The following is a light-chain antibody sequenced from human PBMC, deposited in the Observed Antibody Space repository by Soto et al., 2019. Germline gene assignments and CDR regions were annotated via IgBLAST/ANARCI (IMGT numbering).Light chain of an antibody. CDR3: QQYNSFPHT. CDR1: LSIDRW. J-gene: IGKJ2*01. Sequence: DIQMTQSPSTLSASVGDSVTITCRASLSIDRWLAWYQQKPGKAPKLLIYEASKLESGVPSRFSGSGSGTEFTLTISSLQPDDSATYYCQQYNSFPHTFGQGTKLEIK. CDR2: EAS. V-gene: IGKV1-5*03.